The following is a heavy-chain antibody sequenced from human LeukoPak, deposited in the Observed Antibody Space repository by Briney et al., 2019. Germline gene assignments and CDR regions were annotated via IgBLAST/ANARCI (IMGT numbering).Heavy chain of an antibody. CDR2: IYSGGST. Sequence: AGGSLRLSCAASGFTFSSYAMSWVRQAPGKGLEWVSVIYSGGSTYYADSVKGRFTISRDNSKNTLYLQMNSLRAEDTAVYYCARDVTRGGDYWGQGTLVTVSS. D-gene: IGHD1-1*01. CDR3: ARDVTRGGDY. V-gene: IGHV3-66*01. CDR1: GFTFSSYA. J-gene: IGHJ4*02.